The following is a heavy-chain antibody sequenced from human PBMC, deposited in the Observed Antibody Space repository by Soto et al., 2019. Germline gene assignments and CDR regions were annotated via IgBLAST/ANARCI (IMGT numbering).Heavy chain of an antibody. CDR3: AREDVTSSSGTWLDP. D-gene: IGHD3-10*01. CDR1: ESSFGKYA. Sequence: QLVESGGGVVQPGKSLRLSCSASESSFGKYAMHWVRQAPGKGLDWVAVISYDGTNQYYPDSMKGRFTISRDNSKNTLSLEMNDLRPEDTAVYYCAREDVTSSSGTWLDPWGQGTLVTVSS. J-gene: IGHJ5*02. V-gene: IGHV3-30-3*01. CDR2: ISYDGTNQ.